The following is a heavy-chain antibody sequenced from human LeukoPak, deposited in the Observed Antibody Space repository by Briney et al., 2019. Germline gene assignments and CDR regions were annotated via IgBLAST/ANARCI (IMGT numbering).Heavy chain of an antibody. D-gene: IGHD6-19*01. J-gene: IGHJ4*02. CDR1: GFTFSSYA. CDR3: AKGPSGWYLSAYYFDY. V-gene: IGHV3-23*01. Sequence: GGSLRLSCAASGFTFSSYAMSWVRQAPGKGLEWVSAISGSGGSTYYADSVKGRFTISRDNAKNSLYLQMNSLRAEDTALYYCAKGPSGWYLSAYYFDYWGQGTLVTVSS. CDR2: ISGSGGST.